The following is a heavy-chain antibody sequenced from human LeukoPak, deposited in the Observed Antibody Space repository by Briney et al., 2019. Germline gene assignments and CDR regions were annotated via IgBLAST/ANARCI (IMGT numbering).Heavy chain of an antibody. CDR3: ARETPTSGPLYDYSNFGWFDP. J-gene: IGHJ5*02. CDR2: IIPIFGTA. CDR1: GGTFSSYA. D-gene: IGHD4-11*01. Sequence: ASVKVSCKASGGTFSSYAISWVRRAPGQGLEWMGGIIPIFGTANYAQKFQGRVTITTDESTSTAYMELSSLRSEDTAVYYCARETPTSGPLYDYSNFGWFDPWGQGTLVTVSS. V-gene: IGHV1-69*05.